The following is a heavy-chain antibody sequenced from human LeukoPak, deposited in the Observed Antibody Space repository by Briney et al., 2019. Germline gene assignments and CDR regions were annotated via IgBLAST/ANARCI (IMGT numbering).Heavy chain of an antibody. V-gene: IGHV4-39*01. CDR2: IYYSGST. CDR1: GGSISSTNCY. J-gene: IGHJ4*02. D-gene: IGHD6-19*01. CDR3: ARHLYGSGLHRIDY. Sequence: PSETLSLTCSVSGGSISSTNCYWGWIRQPPGKGLEWIGSIYYSGSTYYNPSLKSRVTISVDTSKNQFSLKLSSVTAADTAVYHCARHLYGSGLHRIDYWGQGTLVTVSS.